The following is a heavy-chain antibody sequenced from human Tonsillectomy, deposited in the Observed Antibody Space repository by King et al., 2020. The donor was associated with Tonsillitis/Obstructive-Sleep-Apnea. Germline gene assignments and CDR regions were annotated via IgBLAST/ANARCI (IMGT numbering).Heavy chain of an antibody. D-gene: IGHD3-16*01. CDR1: GFTFSSYW. CDR2: INSDGSST. Sequence: VQLVESGGGLVQPGGSLRLSCAASGFTFSSYWMHWVRQAPGKGLVWVSRINSDGSSTNYADSVKGRFTISRDNAKNTLYLQMNSLRAKDTAVYYCAREKEGDYYYYYYMDVWGKGTTVTVSS. J-gene: IGHJ6*03. CDR3: AREKEGDYYYYYYMDV. V-gene: IGHV3-74*01.